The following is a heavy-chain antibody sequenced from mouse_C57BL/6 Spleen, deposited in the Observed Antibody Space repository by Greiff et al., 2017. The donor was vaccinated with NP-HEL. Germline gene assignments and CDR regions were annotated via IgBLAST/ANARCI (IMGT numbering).Heavy chain of an antibody. D-gene: IGHD1-1*01. Sequence: VQLQQSGPGLVKPSQSLSLTCSVTGYSITSGYYWNWIRQFPGNKLEWMGYISYDGSNNYNPSLKNRISITRDTSKNQFFLKLNSVTTEDTATYYCARDRGSPYYYAMDYWGQGTSVTVSS. CDR2: ISYDGSN. CDR1: GYSITSGYY. CDR3: ARDRGSPYYYAMDY. V-gene: IGHV3-6*01. J-gene: IGHJ4*01.